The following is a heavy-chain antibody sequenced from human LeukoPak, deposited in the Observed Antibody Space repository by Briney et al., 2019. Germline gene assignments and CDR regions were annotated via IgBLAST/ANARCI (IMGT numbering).Heavy chain of an antibody. CDR1: GGSISSGSYY. J-gene: IGHJ2*01. CDR2: IYTSGST. V-gene: IGHV4-61*02. Sequence: SETLSLTCTVSGGSISSGSYYWSWIRQPAGKGLEWIGRIYTSGSTNYNPSLKSRVTISVDTSKNQFSLKLSSVTAADTAVYYCARQVPAAIGWYFDLWGRGTLVTVSS. CDR3: ARQVPAAIGWYFDL. D-gene: IGHD2-2*01.